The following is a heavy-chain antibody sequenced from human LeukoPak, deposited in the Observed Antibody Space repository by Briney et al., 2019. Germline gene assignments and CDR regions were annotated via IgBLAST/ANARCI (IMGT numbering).Heavy chain of an antibody. J-gene: IGHJ3*02. CDR3: ARDLGLDDAFDI. Sequence: SETLSLTCTVSGGSISSYYWSWIRQPPGKGLEWIGYIYYSGSTNYNPSLKSRVTISVDTSKNQFSLKLSSVTAADTAVYYCARDLGLDDAFDIWGQGTMVTVSS. CDR1: GGSISSYY. D-gene: IGHD7-27*01. CDR2: IYYSGST. V-gene: IGHV4-59*01.